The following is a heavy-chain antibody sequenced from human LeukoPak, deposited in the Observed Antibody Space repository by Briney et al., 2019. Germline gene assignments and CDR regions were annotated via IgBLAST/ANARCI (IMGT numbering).Heavy chain of an antibody. Sequence: GGSLRLSCAASGFTFSSYSMNWVRQAPGKGLVWVSGVNSDGSSTSYADSVRGRFTISRDNAKNTLYLQMNSLRAEDTAVYYCARGRIGIAVAGRVFDYWGQGTLVTVSS. CDR3: ARGRIGIAVAGRVFDY. D-gene: IGHD6-19*01. J-gene: IGHJ4*02. CDR2: VNSDGSST. V-gene: IGHV3-74*01. CDR1: GFTFSSYS.